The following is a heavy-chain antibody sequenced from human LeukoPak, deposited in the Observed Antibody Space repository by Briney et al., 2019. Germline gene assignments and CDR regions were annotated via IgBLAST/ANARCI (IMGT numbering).Heavy chain of an antibody. Sequence: QSGGSLRLSCAASGFTVSSNFLSWVRQAPGKGLEWVSVIYGGGSTYFADSVKGRFTISRDNSKNTLYLQMNSLRAEDTAVYYCALPPPSKWAFDYWGQGTLVTVSS. CDR2: IYGGGST. D-gene: IGHD1-26*01. V-gene: IGHV3-53*01. CDR1: GFTVSSNF. J-gene: IGHJ4*02. CDR3: ALPPPSKWAFDY.